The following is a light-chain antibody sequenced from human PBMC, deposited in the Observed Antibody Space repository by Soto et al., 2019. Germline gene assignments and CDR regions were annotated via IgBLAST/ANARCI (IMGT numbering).Light chain of an antibody. Sequence: DIQMTQSPSSLSASVGNRVTITCQASQDIATYLNWYQQKPGKAPKLLIYAASTLQSGVPSRFSGSGSGTDFTLTISSLQPEDFATYYCQQLNSYPRTFGHGTKVDIK. V-gene: IGKV1-9*01. J-gene: IGKJ1*01. CDR1: QDIATY. CDR3: QQLNSYPRT. CDR2: AAS.